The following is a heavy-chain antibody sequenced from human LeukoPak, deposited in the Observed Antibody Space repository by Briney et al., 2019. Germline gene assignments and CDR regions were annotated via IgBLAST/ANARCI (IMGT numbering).Heavy chain of an antibody. D-gene: IGHD3/OR15-3a*01. V-gene: IGHV3-49*04. CDR3: TRGDWLDY. Sequence: GGSLRLSCTASGFTFGDYAMSWVRQAPGKGLEWVGFIRSKAYGGTTEYAASVKGRLTISRDDSKSIAYLQMNSLKTEDTAVYYCTRGDWLDYWGQGTLVTVSS. CDR1: GFTFGDYA. J-gene: IGHJ4*02. CDR2: IRSKAYGGTT.